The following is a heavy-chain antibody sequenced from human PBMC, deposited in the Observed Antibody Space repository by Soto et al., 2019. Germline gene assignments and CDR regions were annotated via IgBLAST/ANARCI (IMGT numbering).Heavy chain of an antibody. Sequence: PVGSLRLSCAASGFTFTNYAMHWVRHTPGKGLEWVSTISGTTGHTFYADAVKGRFTISRDNSKNTLYLQMNGLGAEDTAMYYCAKGGSAYCSGGTCYHPFDYWGQGTLVTVSS. V-gene: IGHV3-23*01. CDR1: GFTFTNYA. J-gene: IGHJ4*02. D-gene: IGHD2-15*01. CDR3: AKGGSAYCSGGTCYHPFDY. CDR2: ISGTTGHT.